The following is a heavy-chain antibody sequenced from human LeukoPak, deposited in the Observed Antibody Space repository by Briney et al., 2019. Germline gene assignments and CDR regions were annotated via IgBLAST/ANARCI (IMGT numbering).Heavy chain of an antibody. Sequence: GGSLGLSCAATGFTISNFWMHWVRQAPGKGLVWVSRMNIDGSSISYADSVKGRFTISRDNRKNTLYLQMNSLRAEDTAVYYCARDLAGHYYGSGSSFDYWGQGTLVTVSS. V-gene: IGHV3-74*01. CDR3: ARDLAGHYYGSGSSFDY. CDR2: MNIDGSSI. D-gene: IGHD3-10*01. J-gene: IGHJ4*02. CDR1: GFTISNFW.